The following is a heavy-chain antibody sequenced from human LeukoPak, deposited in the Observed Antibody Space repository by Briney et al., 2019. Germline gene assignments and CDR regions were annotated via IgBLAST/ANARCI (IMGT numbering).Heavy chain of an antibody. CDR1: GFTFSNYW. V-gene: IGHV3-7*03. D-gene: IGHD2-2*01. CDR2: IKPDGSEK. J-gene: IGHJ5*02. Sequence: TGGSLRLSCAASGFTFSNYWMSWVRQAPGKGLERVANIKPDGSEKYYVDSVKGRFTISRDNAKNSLYLQMNSLRAEDTAVYYCVRELHCTSTSCYAKSWFDPWGQGTLVTVSS. CDR3: VRELHCTSTSCYAKSWFDP.